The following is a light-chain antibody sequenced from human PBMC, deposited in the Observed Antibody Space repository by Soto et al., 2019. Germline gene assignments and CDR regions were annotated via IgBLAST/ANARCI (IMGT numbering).Light chain of an antibody. CDR2: EVT. Sequence: QSVLTQPPSASGSRGQSVTISCTGTSVDINYVSWFQQHPGKAPKLIICEVTKRPSGVPDRFSGSQSGNTASLTVSGLQDDDEADCCCSSYSGRDTWVFSEGTKVAVL. J-gene: IGLJ3*02. CDR1: SVDINY. V-gene: IGLV2-8*01. CDR3: SSYSGRDTWV.